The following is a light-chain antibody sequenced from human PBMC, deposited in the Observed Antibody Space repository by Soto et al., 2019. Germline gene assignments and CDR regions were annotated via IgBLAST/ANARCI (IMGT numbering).Light chain of an antibody. J-gene: IGLJ3*02. CDR1: SSDVGGYNH. Sequence: QSALTQPPSASGSPGQSVTISCTGTSSDVGGYNHVSWYQQHPGKAPRLMISEVTKRPSGVPDRFSGSRSGNTASLTVSGLQAEEGADYYCSSYADGNSWVFGGGTKVTVL. V-gene: IGLV2-8*01. CDR2: EVT. CDR3: SSYADGNSWV.